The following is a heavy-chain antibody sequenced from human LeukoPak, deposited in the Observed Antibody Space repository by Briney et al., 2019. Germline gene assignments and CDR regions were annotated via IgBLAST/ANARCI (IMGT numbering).Heavy chain of an antibody. V-gene: IGHV3-23*01. J-gene: IGHJ4*02. D-gene: IGHD6-19*01. CDR3: AKPAISSRGWYYDY. Sequence: GGSLRLSCAASGFTFSSYEMNWVRRAPGKGLEWLSYITSGGSTYYADSVKGRFTISRDNSKNTLYLQMNSLRAEDTAVYYCAKPAISSRGWYYDYWGQGTLVTVSS. CDR1: GFTFSSYE. CDR2: ITSGGST.